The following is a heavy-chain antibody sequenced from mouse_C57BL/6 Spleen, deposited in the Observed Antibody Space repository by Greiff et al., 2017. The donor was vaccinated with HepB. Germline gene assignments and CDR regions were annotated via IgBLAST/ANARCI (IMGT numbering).Heavy chain of an antibody. CDR1: GYTFTDYY. CDR2: IGPGSGST. J-gene: IGHJ4*01. V-gene: IGHV1-77*01. Sequence: QVHVKQSGAELVKPGASVKISCKASGYTFTDYYINWVKQRPGQGLEWIGKIGPGSGSTYYNEKFKGKATLTADKSSSTAYMQLSSLTSEDSAVYFCARMEFYYYGSNYYAMDYWGQGTSVTVSS. D-gene: IGHD1-1*01. CDR3: ARMEFYYYGSNYYAMDY.